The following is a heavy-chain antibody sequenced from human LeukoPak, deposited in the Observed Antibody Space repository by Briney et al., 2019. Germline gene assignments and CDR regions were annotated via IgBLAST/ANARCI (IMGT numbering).Heavy chain of an antibody. D-gene: IGHD4-17*01. V-gene: IGHV1-18*01. Sequence: GASVKVSCKASGYTFTSYGISGVRQAPGQGLEWMGWISTQSGNTNYAQKVQGRLTLTTDRSTNTAYTELRSLRSDDTAVYYCARGAYGDKWGQGTMVTVSS. CDR3: ARGAYGDK. CDR2: ISTQSGNT. CDR1: GYTFTSYG. J-gene: IGHJ4*02.